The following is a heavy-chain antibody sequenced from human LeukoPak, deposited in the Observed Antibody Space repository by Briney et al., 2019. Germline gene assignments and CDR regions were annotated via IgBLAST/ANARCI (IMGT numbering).Heavy chain of an antibody. Sequence: GASVKVSCKASGYTFTGYYMHWVRQAPGQGLEWMGWINPNSGGTNYAQKFQGRVTMTRDTSISTAYMELSRLRSDDTAVYYCAREYYDILTGYSAPIVWFDPWGQGTLVTVSS. D-gene: IGHD3-9*01. CDR2: INPNSGGT. CDR1: GYTFTGYY. CDR3: AREYYDILTGYSAPIVWFDP. V-gene: IGHV1-2*02. J-gene: IGHJ5*02.